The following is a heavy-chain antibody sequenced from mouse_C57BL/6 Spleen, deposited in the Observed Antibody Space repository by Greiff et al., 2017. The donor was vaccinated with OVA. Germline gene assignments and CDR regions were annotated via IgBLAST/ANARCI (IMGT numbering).Heavy chain of an antibody. V-gene: IGHV1-74*01. D-gene: IGHD2-1*01. CDR2: IHPSASDT. CDR1: GYTFTSYW. Sequence: VQLQQPGAELVKPGASVKLSCKASGYTFTSYWMHWVKQRPVQGLEWIGRIHPSASDTNYNQKLKGKATLTVDKSSSTAYMQLSSLTSEDSAVYYCAIRDGNSPFAYWGQGTLVTVSA. CDR3: AIRDGNSPFAY. J-gene: IGHJ3*01.